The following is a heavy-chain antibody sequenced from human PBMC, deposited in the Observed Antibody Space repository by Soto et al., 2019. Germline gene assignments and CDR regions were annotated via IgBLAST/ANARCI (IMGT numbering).Heavy chain of an antibody. J-gene: IGHJ6*02. CDR3: ARDPIYDFWSGYRNKEGTYGMDV. CDR1: GFAFSGFE. CDR2: ISSGASNM. V-gene: IGHV3-48*03. Sequence: GGSLRLSCAASGFAFSGFEMNWVRQAPGKGLEWVSYISSGASNMYYADSVKGRFTISRDNAQSSLYLQMNSLRVEDTAFYYCARDPIYDFWSGYRNKEGTYGMDVWGQGTTVTVSS. D-gene: IGHD3-3*01.